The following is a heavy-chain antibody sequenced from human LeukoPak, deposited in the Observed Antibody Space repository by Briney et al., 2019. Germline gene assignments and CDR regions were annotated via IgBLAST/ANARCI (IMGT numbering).Heavy chain of an antibody. V-gene: IGHV4-4*07. J-gene: IGHJ5*02. CDR1: GGSISSYY. CDR2: IYTSGST. CDR3: ARDKGPSWLEDNWFYP. Sequence: PSQTLSLTRTVSGGSISSYYWSWIRQPAGKGLEWIGRIYTSGSTNYNPSLKSRVTMSVDTSKNQFSLKLSSVTAADTAVYYCARDKGPSWLEDNWFYPWGQGTLVTVSS. D-gene: IGHD6-19*01.